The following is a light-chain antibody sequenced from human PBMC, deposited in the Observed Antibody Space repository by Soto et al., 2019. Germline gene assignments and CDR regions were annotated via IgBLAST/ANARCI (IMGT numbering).Light chain of an antibody. CDR1: SSDVGGYNY. CDR2: EVS. V-gene: IGLV2-14*01. J-gene: IGLJ3*02. Sequence: QSALTQPASVSGSPGQSITISCTGTSSDVGGYNYVSWYQQHPGKAPKLMIYEVSNRPSGVSNRFSGSKSGNTASLTISGLQADDEADYYCSSYTSSSTHWVFGGGTKVTGL. CDR3: SSYTSSSTHWV.